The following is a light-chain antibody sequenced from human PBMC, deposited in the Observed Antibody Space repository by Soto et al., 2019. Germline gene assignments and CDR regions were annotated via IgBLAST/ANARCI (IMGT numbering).Light chain of an antibody. Sequence: DIVMRHSPLSVPVTPGEPASISCRSNQSLLHNNGYNYLDWYMQKPGQSPQLLIYLGSNRASGVPDRFSGSGSGTDFTLKISRVEADDVGGYYCMQVLQMPITFGQGTRLEIK. CDR2: LGS. V-gene: IGKV2-28*01. J-gene: IGKJ5*01. CDR1: QSLLHNNGYNY. CDR3: MQVLQMPIT.